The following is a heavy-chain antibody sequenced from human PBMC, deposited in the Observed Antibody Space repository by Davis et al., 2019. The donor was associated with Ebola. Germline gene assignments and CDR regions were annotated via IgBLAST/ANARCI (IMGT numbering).Heavy chain of an antibody. J-gene: IGHJ6*02. CDR3: ARWYYDFWSGYPAIYYYGMDV. CDR1: GGSFSGYY. V-gene: IGHV4-34*01. Sequence: SETLSLTCAVYGGSFSGYYWSWIRQPPGKGLEWIGEINHSGSTNYNPSLKSRVTISVDTSKNQFSLKLSSVTAADTAVYYCARWYYDFWSGYPAIYYYGMDVWGQGTTVTVSS. D-gene: IGHD3-3*01. CDR2: INHSGST.